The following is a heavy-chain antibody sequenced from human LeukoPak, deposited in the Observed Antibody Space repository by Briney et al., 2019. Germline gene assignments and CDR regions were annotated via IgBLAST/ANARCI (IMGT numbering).Heavy chain of an antibody. D-gene: IGHD3-22*01. V-gene: IGHV3-53*01. CDR1: GFTVSSNY. CDR2: IYSGGST. CDR3: ASSYDSSGYYRTRFDY. J-gene: IGHJ4*02. Sequence: GGSLRLSCAASGFTVSSNYMSWVHQAPGKGLEWVSVIYSGGSTYYADSVKGRFTISRDNSKNTLCLQMNSLRAEDTAVYYCASSYDSSGYYRTRFDYWGQGTLVTVSS.